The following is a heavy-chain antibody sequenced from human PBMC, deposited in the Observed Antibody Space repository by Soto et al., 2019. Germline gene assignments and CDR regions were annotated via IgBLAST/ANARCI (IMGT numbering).Heavy chain of an antibody. CDR3: ASGIRGVGAAGAVAWFDP. D-gene: IGHD6-13*01. J-gene: IGHJ5*02. CDR2: INHVGNT. Sequence: PSGTLSLTCAVSDGSFSGYYWSWIRQPPGKGLEWIGEINHVGNTNYNPSLKSRVTISVDPSKKQFSLNLSSVTAADTAVYFCASGIRGVGAAGAVAWFDPWGQGTLVTVSS. V-gene: IGHV4-34*01. CDR1: DGSFSGYY.